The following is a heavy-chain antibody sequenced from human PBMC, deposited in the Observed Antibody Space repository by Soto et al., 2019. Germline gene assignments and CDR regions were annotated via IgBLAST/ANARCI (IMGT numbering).Heavy chain of an antibody. Sequence: GSLRLSCVASVITFGSRAMSWVRQAPGEGLEWVSSITDSGGDAKYADSVRGRFTISRDNSKNTLYLQMSSLRAEDSAVYYCARGSTDSYPGSRIFDFWGRGTLVTVSS. V-gene: IGHV3-23*01. J-gene: IGHJ4*02. CDR1: VITFGSRA. CDR3: ARGSTDSYPGSRIFDF. D-gene: IGHD3-10*01. CDR2: ITDSGGDA.